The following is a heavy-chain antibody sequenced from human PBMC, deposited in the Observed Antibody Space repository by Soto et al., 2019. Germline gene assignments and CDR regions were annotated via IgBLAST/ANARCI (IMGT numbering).Heavy chain of an antibody. D-gene: IGHD3-22*01. J-gene: IGHJ4*02. CDR2: ISSSSSYT. V-gene: IGHV3-11*06. CDR3: ARDRRAHYDSSGYFPAY. Sequence: PGGSLRLSCAASGFTFSDYYMSWIRQAPGKGLEWVSYISSSSSYTNYADSVKGRFTISRDNAKNSLYLQMNSLRAEDTAVYYCARDRRAHYDSSGYFPAYWGQGTLVTVSS. CDR1: GFTFSDYY.